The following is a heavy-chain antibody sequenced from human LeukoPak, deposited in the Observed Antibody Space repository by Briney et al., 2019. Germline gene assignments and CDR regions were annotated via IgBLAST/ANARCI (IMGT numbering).Heavy chain of an antibody. Sequence: ASVKVSCKASGYTFTSYGISWVRQAPGQGLEWMGWISAHNGNTNYAQKLQGRVTMTTDTSTSTAYMELSSLRSEDTAVYYCATAPYCSGGSCYYFDYWGQGTLVTVSS. V-gene: IGHV1-18*01. CDR2: ISAHNGNT. D-gene: IGHD2-15*01. CDR1: GYTFTSYG. J-gene: IGHJ4*02. CDR3: ATAPYCSGGSCYYFDY.